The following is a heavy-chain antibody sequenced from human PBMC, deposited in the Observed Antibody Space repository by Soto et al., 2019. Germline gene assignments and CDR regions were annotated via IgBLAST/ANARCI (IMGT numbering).Heavy chain of an antibody. V-gene: IGHV4-4*02. CDR1: GVSISSSNW. CDR2: IYQSGST. J-gene: IGHJ1*01. Sequence: SETLSLTCAVSGVSISSSNWWSWVRQPPGKGLEWIGEIYQSGSTNYNPSLKSRVTISVDKSKNHFSLDLSSVTAADTAVYYCALDRAAVETDEYFQYWGQGTLVIVSS. D-gene: IGHD6-13*01. CDR3: ALDRAAVETDEYFQY.